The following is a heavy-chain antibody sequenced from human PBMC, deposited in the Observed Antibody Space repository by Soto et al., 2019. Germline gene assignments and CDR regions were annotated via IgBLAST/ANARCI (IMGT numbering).Heavy chain of an antibody. CDR3: ALIAVAGTVRDAFDI. D-gene: IGHD6-19*01. CDR1: GFTFDDYA. CDR2: ISWNSGSI. Sequence: GGSLRLSCAASGFTFDDYAMHWVRQAPGKGLEWVSGISWNSGSIGYADSVKGRFTISRDNAKNSLYLQMNSLRAEDTALYYCALIAVAGTVRDAFDIWGQGTMVTVSS. V-gene: IGHV3-9*01. J-gene: IGHJ3*02.